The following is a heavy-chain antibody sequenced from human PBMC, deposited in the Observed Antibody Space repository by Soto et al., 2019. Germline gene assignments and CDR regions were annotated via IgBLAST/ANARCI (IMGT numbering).Heavy chain of an antibody. D-gene: IGHD6-13*01. J-gene: IGHJ4*01. CDR3: ATLGYSSSWSLDY. V-gene: IGHV4-4*02. Sequence: SETLSLTCAVSGDSMSRTNWWTWVRQPPGKGLEWIGEIYHTGSTNYNPSLKSRVIISIDKSNYQFSLELSSVTAADTAVYFCATLGYSSSWSLDYWGQGTLVTVSS. CDR1: GDSMSRTNW. CDR2: IYHTGST.